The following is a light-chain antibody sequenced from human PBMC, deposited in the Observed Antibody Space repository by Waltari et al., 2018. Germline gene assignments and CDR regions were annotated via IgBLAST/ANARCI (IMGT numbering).Light chain of an antibody. Sequence: QSALTQPASVSGSPGQSITIPCTGTSSDIGAYNFVSWYQKHPGKAPKVMIYDVNNRPSGVSSRFSGSKSGNTASLTISGLQAEDEADYYCSSYTTGSTRYVFGSGTKVTVI. CDR3: SSYTTGSTRYV. CDR2: DVN. V-gene: IGLV2-14*03. J-gene: IGLJ1*01. CDR1: SSDIGAYNF.